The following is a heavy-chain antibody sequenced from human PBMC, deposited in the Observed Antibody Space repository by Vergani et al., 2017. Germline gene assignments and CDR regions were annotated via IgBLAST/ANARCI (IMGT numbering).Heavy chain of an antibody. Sequence: QVQLVESGGGLVKPGGSLRLSCAASGFTFSDYYMSWIRQAPGKGLEWVSYISSSSSYTNYADSVKGRFNIARDNSKNSLYLQMNSLRAEDTAVYYCARADLSSIAARLGAFDIWGQGTMVTVSS. CDR3: ARADLSSIAARLGAFDI. J-gene: IGHJ3*02. V-gene: IGHV3-11*06. CDR1: GFTFSDYY. D-gene: IGHD6-6*01. CDR2: ISSSSSYT.